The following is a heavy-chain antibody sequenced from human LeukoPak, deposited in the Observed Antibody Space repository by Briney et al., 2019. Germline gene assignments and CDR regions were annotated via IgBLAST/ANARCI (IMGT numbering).Heavy chain of an antibody. V-gene: IGHV3-21*01. CDR3: ASEDCSSTSCYDYYYMDV. CDR2: ISSSSSYI. J-gene: IGHJ6*03. CDR1: GFTFSSYS. Sequence: PGGSLRLSCAASGFTFSSYSMNWVRQAPGKGLEWVSSISSSSSYIYYADSVKGRFTISRDNAKNSLYLQMNSLRAEDTAVYYCASEDCSSTSCYDYYYMDVWGKGTTVTVSS. D-gene: IGHD2-2*01.